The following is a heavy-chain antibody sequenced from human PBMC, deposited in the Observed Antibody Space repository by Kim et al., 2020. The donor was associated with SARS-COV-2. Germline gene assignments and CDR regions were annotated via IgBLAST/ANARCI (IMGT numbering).Heavy chain of an antibody. CDR1: GGSITGSSYY. V-gene: IGHV4-39*01. J-gene: IGHJ5*02. Sequence: SETLSLTCTVSGGSITGSSYYWGWVRQPPGQGLQWIGSVHYSGTTYYNPSLKGRVTISVDTSKNQFSLKVNSVTAADTAVFYCARRELVQYHASCLDP. CDR2: VHYSGTT. CDR3: ARRELVQYHASCLDP. D-gene: IGHD3-10*01.